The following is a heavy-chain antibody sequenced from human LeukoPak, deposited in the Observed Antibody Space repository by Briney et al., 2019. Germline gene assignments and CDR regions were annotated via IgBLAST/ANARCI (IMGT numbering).Heavy chain of an antibody. CDR1: GLTFSTSG. J-gene: IGHJ4*02. Sequence: PGGSLRLSCTASGLTFSTSGFNWVRQAPGKGLGWVASIGPTGSDRYHADSIKGRFTISRDNANNFLYLQINSLRAEDTAVYYCATETNGRHYDYWGQGTLLTVSS. D-gene: IGHD1-14*01. CDR3: ATETNGRHYDY. V-gene: IGHV3-21*06. CDR2: IGPTGSDR.